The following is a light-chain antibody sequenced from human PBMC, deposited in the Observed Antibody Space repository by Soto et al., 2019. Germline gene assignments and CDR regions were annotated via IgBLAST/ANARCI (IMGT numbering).Light chain of an antibody. J-gene: IGKJ3*01. CDR1: QSISSSH. V-gene: IGKV3-20*01. CDR3: QQYGSSPPT. Sequence: IVLTQSPGTLSLSPGERATLSCRASQSISSSHLAWYQQTPGQAPRLLIYGASSRATGIPDSFSGGGSGTDFTLTISGLEPEDFAVYYCQQYGSSPPTFGPGTKVDIK. CDR2: GAS.